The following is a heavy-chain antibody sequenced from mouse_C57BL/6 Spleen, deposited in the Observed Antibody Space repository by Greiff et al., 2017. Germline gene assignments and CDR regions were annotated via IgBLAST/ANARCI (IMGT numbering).Heavy chain of an antibody. CDR1: GYTFTSYW. V-gene: IGHV1-53*01. J-gene: IGHJ2*01. CDR2: INPSNGGT. CDR3: ARVKIYYDYDVPFDY. D-gene: IGHD2-4*01. Sequence: QVQLQQPGTELVKPGASVKLSCKASGYTFTSYWMHWVKQRPGQGLEWIGNINPSNGGTNYNEKFKSKATLTVDKSSSTAYMQLSSLTSEDSAVYYCARVKIYYDYDVPFDYWGQGTTLTVSS.